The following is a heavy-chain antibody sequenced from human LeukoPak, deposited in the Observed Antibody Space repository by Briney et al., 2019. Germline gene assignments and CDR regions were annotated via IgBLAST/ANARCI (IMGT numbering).Heavy chain of an antibody. CDR2: ISSSASYT. CDR1: GFTFSDYS. V-gene: IGHV3-11*04. J-gene: IGHJ4*02. D-gene: IGHD5-18*01. CDR3: ARSPGGYSYGQSDY. Sequence: GGSLRLSCAASGFTFSDYSMSWIRQAPGKGLEWVSYISSSASYTYYADSVKGRFTISRDNAKNTLYLQMNSLRAEDTAVYYCARSPGGYSYGQSDYWGQGTLVTVSS.